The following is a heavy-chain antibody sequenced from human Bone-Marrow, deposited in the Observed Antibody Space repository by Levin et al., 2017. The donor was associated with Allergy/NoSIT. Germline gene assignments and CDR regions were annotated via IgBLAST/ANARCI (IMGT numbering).Heavy chain of an antibody. CDR3: ATGGAATPDN. D-gene: IGHD6-13*01. CDR2: IFYGDTT. CDR1: GASVSIGGVY. Sequence: GSLRLSCTVSGASVSIGGVYWTWIRQSPGKGLEWIGYIFYGDTTNYNPSLKSRATISLDASKNQFFLRLTSVIAADTAVYYCATGGAATPDNWGQGTLVTVSS. J-gene: IGHJ4*01. V-gene: IGHV4-61*08.